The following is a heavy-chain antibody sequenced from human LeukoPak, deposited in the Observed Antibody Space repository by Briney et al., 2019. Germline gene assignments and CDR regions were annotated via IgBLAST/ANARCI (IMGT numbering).Heavy chain of an antibody. D-gene: IGHD6-19*01. J-gene: IGHJ4*02. CDR1: GGSISSYY. CDR2: IYYTGST. Sequence: SETLSLTCTVSGGSISSYYWSWIRQPPGKGLEWVGNIYYTGSTNYNPSLKSRVTISVDTSKNQFSLKLSSVTAADTAVYYCARAFSSGWYPYSIGGLWFDYWGQGTLVTVSS. V-gene: IGHV4-59*01. CDR3: ARAFSSGWYPYSIGGLWFDY.